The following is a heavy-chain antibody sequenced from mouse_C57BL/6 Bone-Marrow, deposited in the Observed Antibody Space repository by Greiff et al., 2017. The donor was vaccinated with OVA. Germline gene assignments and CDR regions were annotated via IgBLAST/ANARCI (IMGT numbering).Heavy chain of an antibody. CDR1: GFTFSDYY. D-gene: IGHD1-1*01. Sequence: EVMLVESGGGLVQPGGSLKLSCAASGFTFSDYYMYWVRQTPEKRLEWVAYISNGGGSTYYPDTVKGRFTISRDNAKNTLYLQMSRLKSEDTAMYYCARDYYGSPFFDYWGQGTTLTVSS. CDR2: ISNGGGST. V-gene: IGHV5-12*01. J-gene: IGHJ2*01. CDR3: ARDYYGSPFFDY.